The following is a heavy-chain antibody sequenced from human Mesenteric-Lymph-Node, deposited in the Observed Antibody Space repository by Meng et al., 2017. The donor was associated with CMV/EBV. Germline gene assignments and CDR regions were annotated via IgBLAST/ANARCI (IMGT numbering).Heavy chain of an antibody. D-gene: IGHD3-3*01. CDR3: ARSYRTGRFFGYFDY. V-gene: IGHV4-59*01. J-gene: IGHJ4*02. CDR2: IYYSGNT. CDR1: GGSISSYY. Sequence: GSLRLSCTLSGGSISSYYWNWIRQPRGKGLEWIGYIYYSGNTNYNPSLKSRVTISVDTSKNQFSLNLSSVTAADTAVYYCARSYRTGRFFGYFDYWGQGTVVTVSS.